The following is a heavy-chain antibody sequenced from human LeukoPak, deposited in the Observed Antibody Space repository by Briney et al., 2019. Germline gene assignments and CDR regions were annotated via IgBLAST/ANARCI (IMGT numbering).Heavy chain of an antibody. D-gene: IGHD3-10*01. V-gene: IGHV3-23*01. CDR3: AIHITMVRGVIDY. Sequence: GGSLRLSCAASGFTFSSYAMSWVRQAPGKGLEWVSAISGSGGSTYYADSVKGRFTISRDNSKNTLYLQMNSLRAEDTAVYYCAIHITMVRGVIDYWGQGTLVTVSS. CDR1: GFTFSSYA. J-gene: IGHJ4*02. CDR2: ISGSGGST.